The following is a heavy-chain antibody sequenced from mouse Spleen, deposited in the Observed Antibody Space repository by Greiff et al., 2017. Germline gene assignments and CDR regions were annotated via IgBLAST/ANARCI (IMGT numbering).Heavy chain of an antibody. CDR3: ATYYGNYRFAY. D-gene: IGHD2-10*01. CDR2: ISSGSSTI. J-gene: IGHJ3*01. Sequence: EVHLVESGGGLVQPGGSRKLSCAASGFTFSSFGMHWVRQAPEKGLEWVAYISSGSSTIYYADTVKGRFTISRDNPKNTLFLQMTSLRSEDTAMYYCATYYGNYRFAYWGQGTLVTVSA. V-gene: IGHV5-17*02. CDR1: GFTFSSFG.